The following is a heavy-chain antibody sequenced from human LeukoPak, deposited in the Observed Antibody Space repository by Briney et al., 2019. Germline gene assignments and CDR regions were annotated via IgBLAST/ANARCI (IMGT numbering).Heavy chain of an antibody. CDR3: ARGSYDSRGYYYFQH. Sequence: GASVKVSCKASGGTFSSYAISWVRQAPGQGLEWMGGIIPIFGTANYAQKFQGRVTITTDESTSTAYMELSSLRSEDTAVYYCARGSYDSRGYYYFQHWGQGTLVTVSS. CDR2: IIPIFGTA. D-gene: IGHD3-22*01. J-gene: IGHJ1*01. V-gene: IGHV1-69*05. CDR1: GGTFSSYA.